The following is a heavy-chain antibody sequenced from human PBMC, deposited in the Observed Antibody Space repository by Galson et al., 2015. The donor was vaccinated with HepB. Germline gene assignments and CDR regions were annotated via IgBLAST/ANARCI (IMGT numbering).Heavy chain of an antibody. V-gene: IGHV6-1*01. J-gene: IGHJ6*02. CDR2: TYYRSKWYN. CDR1: GDSVSSNSAA. D-gene: IGHD2-2*01. Sequence: CAISGDSVSSNSAAWNWIRQSPSRGLEWLGRTYYRSKWYNDYAVSVKSRITINPDTSKNQFSLQLNSVTPEDTAVYYCARFVREMDAGFIPAASYYYYYGMDVWGQGTTVTVSS. CDR3: ARFVREMDAGFIPAASYYYYYGMDV.